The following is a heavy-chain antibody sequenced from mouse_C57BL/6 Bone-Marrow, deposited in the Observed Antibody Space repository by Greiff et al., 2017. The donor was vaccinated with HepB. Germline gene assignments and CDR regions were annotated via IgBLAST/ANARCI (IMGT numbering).Heavy chain of an antibody. Sequence: VQLKESGPGLVAPSQSLSITCTVSGFSLTSYAISWVRQPPGKGLEWLGVIWTGGGTNYKSALKSRLSISKDNSKSQVFLKMDRLQTDDTARYYCAGNGANTVVAYWYFDVGGTGTTVTVSS. D-gene: IGHD1-1*01. V-gene: IGHV2-9-1*01. CDR3: AGNGANTVVAYWYFDV. CDR2: IWTGGGT. CDR1: GFSLTSYA. J-gene: IGHJ1*03.